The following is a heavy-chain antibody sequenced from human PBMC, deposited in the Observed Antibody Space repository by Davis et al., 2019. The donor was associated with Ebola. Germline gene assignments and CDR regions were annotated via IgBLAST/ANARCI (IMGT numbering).Heavy chain of an antibody. Sequence: ASVKVSCKASGYTFTGYYMHWVRQAPGQGLEWMGWINPNSGGTNYAQKFQGRVTMTRDTSISTAYMELSRLRSDDTAVYYCARCAGASFPAFDIWGQGTMVTVSS. CDR2: INPNSGGT. J-gene: IGHJ3*02. CDR3: ARCAGASFPAFDI. V-gene: IGHV1-2*02. D-gene: IGHD1-26*01. CDR1: GYTFTGYY.